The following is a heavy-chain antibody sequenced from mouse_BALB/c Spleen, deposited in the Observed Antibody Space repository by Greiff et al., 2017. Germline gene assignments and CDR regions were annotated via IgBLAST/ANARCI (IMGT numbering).Heavy chain of an antibody. CDR1: GYTFTSYW. J-gene: IGHJ3*01. V-gene: IGHV1-87*01. CDR3: ARTRYDYDVAWFAY. D-gene: IGHD2-4*01. Sequence: QVQLQQSGAELARPGASVKLSCKASGYTFTSYWMQWVKQRPGQGLEWIGAIYPGDGDTRYTQKFKGKATLTADKSSSTAYMQLSSLASEDSAVYYCARTRYDYDVAWFAYGGQGTLVTVSA. CDR2: IYPGDGDT.